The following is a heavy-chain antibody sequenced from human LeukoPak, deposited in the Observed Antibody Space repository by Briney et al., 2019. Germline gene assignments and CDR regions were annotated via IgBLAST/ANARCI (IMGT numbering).Heavy chain of an antibody. V-gene: IGHV3-7*01. Sequence: PGGSLRLSCAASGFTFSSYWITWVRQAPGKGLEWVANINQDGSEKCYVDSVKGRFTISRGNAKNSLSLQMNSLRVEDTAVYYCARGVVVAPRSAFDIWGKGTMVTVSS. CDR2: INQDGSEK. J-gene: IGHJ3*02. CDR1: GFTFSSYW. D-gene: IGHD2-15*01. CDR3: ARGVVVAPRSAFDI.